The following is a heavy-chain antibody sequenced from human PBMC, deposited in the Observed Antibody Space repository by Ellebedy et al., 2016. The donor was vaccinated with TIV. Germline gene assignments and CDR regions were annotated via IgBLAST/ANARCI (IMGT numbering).Heavy chain of an antibody. Sequence: ASVKVSCKASGYTFTSYGISWVRQAAGQGLEWLGWISAYNGNTNYAQKLQGRVTMTTDTSTSTAYMELRSLRSDDTAVYYCARDRGMYSSSWTDYWGQGTLVTVSS. J-gene: IGHJ4*02. V-gene: IGHV1-18*01. CDR3: ARDRGMYSSSWTDY. CDR1: GYTFTSYG. D-gene: IGHD6-13*01. CDR2: ISAYNGNT.